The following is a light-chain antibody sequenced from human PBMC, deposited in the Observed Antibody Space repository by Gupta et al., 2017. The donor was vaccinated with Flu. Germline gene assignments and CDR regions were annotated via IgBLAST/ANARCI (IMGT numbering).Light chain of an antibody. CDR3: CSVVIGGTYV. V-gene: IGLV2-23*02. J-gene: IGLJ1*01. Sequence: QSALTQPASVSGSPGQSITIYCTGTSSDVGGHNRVSWYQQHPGKAPKLMIYDVNKRPSGASNRFSASKSGNTASLTISGLRGEDEADYYGCSVVIGGTYVFGSGTKVTVL. CDR1: SSDVGGHNR. CDR2: DVN.